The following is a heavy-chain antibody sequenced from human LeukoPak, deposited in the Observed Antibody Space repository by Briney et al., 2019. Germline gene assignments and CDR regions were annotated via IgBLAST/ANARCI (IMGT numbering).Heavy chain of an antibody. CDR2: IYSGGST. J-gene: IGHJ5*02. CDR3: AKIPAGGYYYYNWFDP. CDR1: GFTVSSNY. V-gene: IGHV3-53*01. D-gene: IGHD3-22*01. Sequence: GGSLRLSCAASGFTVSSNYMSWVRQAPGKGLGWVSVIYSGGSTYYADSVKGRFTISRDNSKNTLYLQMNSLRAEDTAVYYCAKIPAGGYYYYNWFDPWGQGTLVTVSS.